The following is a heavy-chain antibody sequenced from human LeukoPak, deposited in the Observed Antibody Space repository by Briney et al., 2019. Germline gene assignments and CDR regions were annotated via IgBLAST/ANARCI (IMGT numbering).Heavy chain of an antibody. J-gene: IGHJ4*02. CDR2: INHSGST. V-gene: IGHV4-34*01. D-gene: IGHD6-13*01. CDR3: ANVDDGSSWSFFDY. Sequence: SETLSLTCAVYGGSFSGYYWSWIRQPPGKGLEWIGEINHSGSTNYNPSLKSRVTISVDTSKNQFSLKLSSVTAADTAVYYCANVDDGSSWSFFDYWGQGTLVTVSS. CDR1: GGSFSGYY.